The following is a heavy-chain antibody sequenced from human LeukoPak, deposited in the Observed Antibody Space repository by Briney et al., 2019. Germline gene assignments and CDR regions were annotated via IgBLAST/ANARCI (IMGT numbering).Heavy chain of an antibody. D-gene: IGHD1-26*01. Sequence: KPSETLSLTCTVSGGSINNYYWSWIRQPPGKGLEWIGYIFYSGSTNYNPSLKSRVTISVVTSQNQFSLRLSSVTAADTAVYYCASWISGNYQYFQHWGQGTLVTVSS. CDR1: GGSINNYY. J-gene: IGHJ1*01. V-gene: IGHV4-59*01. CDR3: ASWISGNYQYFQH. CDR2: IFYSGST.